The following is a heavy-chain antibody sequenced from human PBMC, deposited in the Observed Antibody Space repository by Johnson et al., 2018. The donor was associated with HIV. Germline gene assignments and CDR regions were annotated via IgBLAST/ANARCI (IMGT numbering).Heavy chain of an antibody. D-gene: IGHD2-21*02. CDR1: GFTFSSYA. CDR3: AKDLGQMTAIPRGAVDI. J-gene: IGHJ3*02. V-gene: IGHV3-23*04. Sequence: VQLVESGGGLVQPGGSLRLSCAASGFTFSSYAMSWVRQAPGKGLEWVSAISGSGGSTYYADSVKGRFTISRDNSKNTLYLQMNSLRAEDTAVYYCAKDLGQMTAIPRGAVDIWGQGTMVTVSS. CDR2: ISGSGGST.